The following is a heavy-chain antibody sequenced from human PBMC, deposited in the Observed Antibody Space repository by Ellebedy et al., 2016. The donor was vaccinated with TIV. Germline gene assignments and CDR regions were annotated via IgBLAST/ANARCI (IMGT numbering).Heavy chain of an antibody. J-gene: IGHJ2*01. V-gene: IGHV5-51*01. CDR3: ARHSSSGWYQGGWYFDL. D-gene: IGHD6-19*01. CDR2: IYPGDSDT. CDR1: GYSFTSYW. Sequence: GESLKISCKGSGYSFTSYWIGWVRQMPGKGLEWTGIIYPGDSDTRYSPSFQGQVTISADKSISTAYLRWSSLKASDTAMYYCARHSSSGWYQGGWYFDLWGRGTLVTVSS.